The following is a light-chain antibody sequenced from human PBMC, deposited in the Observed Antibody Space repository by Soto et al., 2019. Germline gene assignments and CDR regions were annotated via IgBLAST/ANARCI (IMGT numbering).Light chain of an antibody. J-gene: IGLJ2*01. V-gene: IGLV2-14*02. CDR2: EGS. CDR1: SSDIGGYIL. Sequence: QSVLTQPASVSGSPGQSITISCTGTSSDIGGYILVSWYQQEPGKAPKLMIYEGSKRPSGVSNRFSGSKSANTASLSISGLQAEDEADYYCSSYKRGATLVFGGGTKLTVL. CDR3: SSYKRGATLV.